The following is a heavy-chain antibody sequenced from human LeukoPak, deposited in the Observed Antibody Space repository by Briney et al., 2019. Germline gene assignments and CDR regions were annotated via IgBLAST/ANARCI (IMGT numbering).Heavy chain of an antibody. D-gene: IGHD6-13*01. CDR2: ISYDGSNK. V-gene: IGHV3-30*03. J-gene: IGHJ6*03. Sequence: PGGSLRLSCAASGFTFSSYAMHWVRQAPGKGLEWVAVISYDGSNKYYADSVKGRFTISRDNSKNTLYLQMNSLRAEDTAVYYCARDTTYSSSWYVLDYYYYYMDVWGKGTTVTVSS. CDR1: GFTFSSYA. CDR3: ARDTTYSSSWYVLDYYYYYMDV.